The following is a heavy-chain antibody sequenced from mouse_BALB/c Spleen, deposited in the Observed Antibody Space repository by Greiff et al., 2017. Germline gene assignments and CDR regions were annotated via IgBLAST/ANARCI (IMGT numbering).Heavy chain of an antibody. J-gene: IGHJ1*01. V-gene: IGHV1-69*02. CDR2: IYPSDSYT. D-gene: IGHD1-2*01. CDR1: GYTFTSYW. CDR3: TRGLRLRYFDV. Sequence: VKLQQPGAELVRPGASVKLSCKASGYTFTSYWINWVKQRPGQGLEWIGNIYPSDSYTNYNQKFKDKATLTVDKSSSTAYMQLSSPTSEDSAVYYCTRGLRLRYFDVWGAGTTVTVSS.